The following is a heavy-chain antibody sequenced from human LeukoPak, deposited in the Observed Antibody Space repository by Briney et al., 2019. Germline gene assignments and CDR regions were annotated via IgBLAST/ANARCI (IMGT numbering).Heavy chain of an antibody. V-gene: IGHV3-11*01. J-gene: IGHJ4*02. CDR2: ISSSGIAK. D-gene: IGHD3-22*01. CDR3: ARGDSSACPDY. CDR1: GFIFSDTY. Sequence: PGGSLRLSCAASGFIFSDTYMNWIRQDPGKGLEWVSYISSSGIAKNYADSVKGRFTISRDNANNSLYLQMNDLRADDTAVYYCARGDSSACPDYWGQGTLVTDSS.